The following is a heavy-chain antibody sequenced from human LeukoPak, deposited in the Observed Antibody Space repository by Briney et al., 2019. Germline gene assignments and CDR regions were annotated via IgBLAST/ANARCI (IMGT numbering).Heavy chain of an antibody. D-gene: IGHD6-19*01. CDR2: ISYDGSNK. V-gene: IGHV3-30*18. Sequence: PGRSLRLSCAASGFTFSSYGMHWVRQAQGKGLEWVAVISYDGSNKYYADSVKGRFTISRDNSKNTLYLQMNSLRAEDTAVYYCAKDGGWSFDYWGQGTLVTVSS. CDR1: GFTFSSYG. CDR3: AKDGGWSFDY. J-gene: IGHJ4*02.